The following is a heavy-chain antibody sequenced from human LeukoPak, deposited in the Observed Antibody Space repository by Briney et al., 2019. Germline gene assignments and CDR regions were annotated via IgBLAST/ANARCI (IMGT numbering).Heavy chain of an antibody. CDR1: GYTFTSYG. CDR3: ARDQSFGAGSYQDY. D-gene: IGHD3-10*01. V-gene: IGHV1-18*01. J-gene: IGHJ4*02. Sequence: ASVKVSCKASGYTFTSYGISWVRQAPGQGLEWMGWISAYNGNTNYAQKLQGRVTMTTDTSTSTAYVELRGLRSDDTAVFYCARDQSFGAGSYQDYWGQGTLVTVSS. CDR2: ISAYNGNT.